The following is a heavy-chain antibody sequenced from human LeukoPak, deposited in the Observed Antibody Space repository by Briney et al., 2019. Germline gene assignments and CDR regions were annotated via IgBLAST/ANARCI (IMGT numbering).Heavy chain of an antibody. V-gene: IGHV3-23*01. J-gene: IGHJ4*02. CDR2: ISGSGGST. CDR1: GFTFSSYA. Sequence: GGSLRLSCAASGFTFSSYAMSWVRQAPGKGLEWASAISGSGGSTYYADSVKGRFTISRDNSKNTLYLQMNSLRAEDTAVYYCAKSGRRGYCSGGSRCSGNYFDYWGQGTLVTVSS. CDR3: AKSGRRGYCSGGSRCSGNYFDY. D-gene: IGHD2-15*01.